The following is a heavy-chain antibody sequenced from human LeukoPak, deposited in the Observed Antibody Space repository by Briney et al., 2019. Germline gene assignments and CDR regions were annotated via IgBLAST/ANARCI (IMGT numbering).Heavy chain of an antibody. V-gene: IGHV3-74*01. Sequence: GGSLRLSCAASGFTFSSYWMHWVSQHPGNGLVWVSRIQSEGSIISYSDSVKGRFTISRDNAKNTLYLQMNSLRAEDTAVYYCGRVSSSSLWYDGMDVWGQGTTVTVSS. CDR1: GFTFSSYW. D-gene: IGHD6-13*01. CDR2: IQSEGSII. J-gene: IGHJ6*02. CDR3: GRVSSSSLWYDGMDV.